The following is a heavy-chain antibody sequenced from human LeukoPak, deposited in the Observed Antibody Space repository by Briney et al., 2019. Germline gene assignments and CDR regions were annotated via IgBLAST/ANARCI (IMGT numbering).Heavy chain of an antibody. J-gene: IGHJ4*02. Sequence: PGGSLRLSCAAPGFSFSSYVMSWVRQAPGKGLEWVSSISGSGGNTHYADSVKGRFTISRDNSKNTLYVQMSSLRVEDTAVYYCAKPSARGYSSGWYFPDYWGQGILVTVSS. CDR1: GFSFSSYV. CDR3: AKPSARGYSSGWYFPDY. D-gene: IGHD6-19*01. V-gene: IGHV3-23*01. CDR2: ISGSGGNT.